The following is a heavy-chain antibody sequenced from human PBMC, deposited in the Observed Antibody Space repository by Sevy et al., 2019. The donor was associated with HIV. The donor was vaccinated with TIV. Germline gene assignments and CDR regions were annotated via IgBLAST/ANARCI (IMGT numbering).Heavy chain of an antibody. V-gene: IGHV3-30*03. CDR3: ARDIYDSSGYGADY. J-gene: IGHJ4*02. CDR1: GFTFSSYS. Sequence: GGSLRLSCAASGFTFSSYSMNWVRQAPGKGLEWVAVISYDGSNKYYADSVKGRFTISRDNSKNTLYLQMNSLRAEDTAVYYCARDIYDSSGYGADYWGQGTLVTVSS. D-gene: IGHD3-22*01. CDR2: ISYDGSNK.